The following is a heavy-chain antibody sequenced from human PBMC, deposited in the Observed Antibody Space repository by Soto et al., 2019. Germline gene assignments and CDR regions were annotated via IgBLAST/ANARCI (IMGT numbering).Heavy chain of an antibody. Sequence: QVQLQQWGAGLLKPSETLSLTCAVYGGSFSGYYWSWIRQPPGKGLEWIGEINHSGSTNYNPSLKSRVTISVDTSKNQFSLKLSSVTAADTAVYYCARGHGIAVAGTLHYFDYWGQGTLVTVSS. J-gene: IGHJ4*02. D-gene: IGHD6-19*01. V-gene: IGHV4-34*01. CDR3: ARGHGIAVAGTLHYFDY. CDR2: INHSGST. CDR1: GGSFSGYY.